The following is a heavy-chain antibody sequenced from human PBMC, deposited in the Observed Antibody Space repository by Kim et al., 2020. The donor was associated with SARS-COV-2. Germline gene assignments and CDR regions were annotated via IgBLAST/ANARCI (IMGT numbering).Heavy chain of an antibody. J-gene: IGHJ4*02. V-gene: IGHV3-74*01. Sequence: GGSLRLSCAASGFTFSAYWMHWVRRTPGEGLVWVSRINTDGRDTIYADSVRGRFTIARDNAKNTVYLHMNSLGAEDTAIYYCARDQSRSGPTTFDYWGQGSLVTVSS. CDR1: GFTFSAYW. CDR3: ARDQSRSGPTTFDY. CDR2: INTDGRDT. D-gene: IGHD1-1*01.